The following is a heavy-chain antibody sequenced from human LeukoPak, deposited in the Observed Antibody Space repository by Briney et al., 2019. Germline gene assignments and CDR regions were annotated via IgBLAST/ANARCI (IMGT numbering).Heavy chain of an antibody. D-gene: IGHD6-13*01. Sequence: SVKVSCKASGGTFTSYAISWVRQAPGQGLEWMGGIIPIFGTANYAQKFQGRVTITADESTSTAYMELSSLRSEDTAVYYCARDGDENSSSWSWFDPWGQGTLVTVSS. V-gene: IGHV1-69*01. CDR3: ARDGDENSSSWSWFDP. J-gene: IGHJ5*02. CDR2: IIPIFGTA. CDR1: GGTFTSYA.